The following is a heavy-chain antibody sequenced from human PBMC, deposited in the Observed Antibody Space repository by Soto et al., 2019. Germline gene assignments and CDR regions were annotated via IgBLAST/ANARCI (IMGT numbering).Heavy chain of an antibody. V-gene: IGHV3-30-3*01. CDR3: ARSANYGMGV. Sequence: QVQLVESGGGVVQPGRSLRLSCAASGFTFSSYAMHWVRQAPGKGLEWVAVISYDGSNKYYADSVKGRFTISRDNSKNTLYLQMNSLRAEDTAVCYCARSANYGMGVWGPGATVTVSS. CDR1: GFTFSSYA. J-gene: IGHJ6*02. CDR2: ISYDGSNK. D-gene: IGHD6-25*01.